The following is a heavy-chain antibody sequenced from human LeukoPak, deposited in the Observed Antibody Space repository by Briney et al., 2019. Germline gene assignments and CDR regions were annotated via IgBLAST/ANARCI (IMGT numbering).Heavy chain of an antibody. J-gene: IGHJ3*02. CDR1: GYTFTTHG. V-gene: IGHV1-18*01. CDR3: ARDRPGDEAFDI. Sequence: ASVKVSCKAFGYTFTTHGVSWVRQAPGQGLEWMGWIDAYSGNTNYVQRFQGRVTMTTDTPTSTAYMELRSLRSDDTAVYYCARDRPGDEAFDIWGQGTTVTVSS. D-gene: IGHD3-10*01. CDR2: IDAYSGNT.